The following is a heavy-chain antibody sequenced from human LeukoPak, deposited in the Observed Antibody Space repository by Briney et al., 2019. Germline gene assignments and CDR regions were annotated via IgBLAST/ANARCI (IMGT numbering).Heavy chain of an antibody. CDR3: ARETNSNRRYCSSTSCRYYYYYYGMDV. J-gene: IGHJ6*02. D-gene: IGHD2-2*01. Sequence: ASVKVSCKASGYTFTSYDIHWVRQATGQGLEWMGWMNPNSGNTGYAQKFQGRVTMTRNTSISTAYMELSSLRSEDTAVYYCARETNSNRRYCSSTSCRYYYYYYGMDVWGQGTTVTVSS. V-gene: IGHV1-8*01. CDR2: MNPNSGNT. CDR1: GYTFTSYD.